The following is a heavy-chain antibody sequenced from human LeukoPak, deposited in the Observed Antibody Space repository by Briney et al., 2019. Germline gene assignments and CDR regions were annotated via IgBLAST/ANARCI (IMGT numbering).Heavy chain of an antibody. CDR3: ARLGDSSGYYDY. CDR1: GFTFSNYW. Sequence: GRSLRLSCAASGFTFSNYWMSWVRQAPGRGLEWVANIKQDGSEKYYVDSVKGRFTISRDNAKNSLYLQMNSLRAEDTAVYYCARLGDSSGYYDYWGQGTLVTVSS. J-gene: IGHJ4*02. D-gene: IGHD3-22*01. CDR2: IKQDGSEK. V-gene: IGHV3-7*04.